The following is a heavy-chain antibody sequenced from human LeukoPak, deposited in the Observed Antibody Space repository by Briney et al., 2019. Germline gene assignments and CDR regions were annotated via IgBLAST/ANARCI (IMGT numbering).Heavy chain of an antibody. CDR3: ARTVLLWFGELFLHYYYGMDV. CDR1: GGSISSSSYY. V-gene: IGHV4-39*01. Sequence: SETLSLTCTVSGGSISSSSYYWGWIRQPPGKGLEWIGSIYYSGSTYYNPSLKSRVTISVDTSKNQFSLKLSSVTAADTAVYYCARTVLLWFGELFLHYYYGMDVWGQGTTVTVSS. CDR2: IYYSGST. D-gene: IGHD3-10*01. J-gene: IGHJ6*02.